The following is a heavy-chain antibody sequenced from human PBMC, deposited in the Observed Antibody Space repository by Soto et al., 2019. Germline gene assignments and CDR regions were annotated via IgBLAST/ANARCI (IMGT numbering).Heavy chain of an antibody. D-gene: IGHD5-12*01. J-gene: IGHJ6*03. CDR1: GFTFSDYY. CDR2: ISSSGSTI. V-gene: IGHV3-11*01. CDR3: ARATIPYYYYYYMDF. Sequence: PGGSLRLSCAASGFTFSDYYMSWIRQAPGKGLEWVSYISSSGSTIYYADSVKGRFTISMDNAKNSLYLQMNSLRAEDTAVYYCARATIPYYYYYYMDFWGKGTTVTVSS.